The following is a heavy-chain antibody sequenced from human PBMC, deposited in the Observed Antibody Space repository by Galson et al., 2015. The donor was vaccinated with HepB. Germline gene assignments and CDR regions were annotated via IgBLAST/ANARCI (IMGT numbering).Heavy chain of an antibody. CDR1: GFTFSSYS. Sequence: SLRLSCAASGFTFSSYSMNWVRQAPGKGLEWVSYISSSNSTIYYADSVKGRFTISRDNAKNSLYLQMNSLRAEDTAVYYCARAKLWFGELIAVRAFDIWGQGTMVTVSS. CDR3: ARAKLWFGELIAVRAFDI. CDR2: ISSSNSTI. V-gene: IGHV3-48*01. J-gene: IGHJ3*02. D-gene: IGHD3-10*01.